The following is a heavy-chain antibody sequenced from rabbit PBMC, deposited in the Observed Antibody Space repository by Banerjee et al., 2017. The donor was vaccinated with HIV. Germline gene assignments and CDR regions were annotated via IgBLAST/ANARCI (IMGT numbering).Heavy chain of an antibody. Sequence: QEQLEESGGDLVKPEGSLTLTCTASGFSFSSSYYMCWVRQAPGKGLEWIACIYGGSSGDTFYASWAKGRFTISKTSSTTVTLQVTSLTAADTATYFCARDPGDGYDAAGGGAGTLFALWGQGTLVTVS. D-gene: IGHD6-1*01. CDR1: GFSFSSSYY. CDR2: IYGGSSGDT. V-gene: IGHV1S45*01. J-gene: IGHJ3*01. CDR3: ARDPGDGYDAAGGGAGTLFAL.